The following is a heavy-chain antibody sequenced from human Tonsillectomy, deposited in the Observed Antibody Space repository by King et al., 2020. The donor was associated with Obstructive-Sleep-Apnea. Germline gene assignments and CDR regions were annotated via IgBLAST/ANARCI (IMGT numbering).Heavy chain of an antibody. V-gene: IGHV2-5*02. CDR2: IYGDDDK. CDR3: AHLDLPYYFGY. J-gene: IGHJ4*02. Sequence: TLKESGPTLVKPTQTLPLTCTFSWFSLNTSGVGVCWIRQPPGKALGWLALIYGDDDKRYSPSLKSRLTITRDAPKNQVVLTMTNMDPVDTATYYCAHLDLPYYFGYWGQGTLVTVSS. CDR1: WFSLNTSGVG. D-gene: IGHD3-9*01.